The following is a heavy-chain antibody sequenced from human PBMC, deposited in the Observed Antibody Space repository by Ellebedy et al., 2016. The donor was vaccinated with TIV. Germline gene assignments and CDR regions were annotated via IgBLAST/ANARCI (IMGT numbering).Heavy chain of an antibody. D-gene: IGHD3-10*01. Sequence: SGPTLVKPTQTLTLTCTFSGFSLSTSGVGVGWIRQPPGKALEWLALIYWNDDKRYSPSLKSRLTITKDTSKNQVVLTMTNMDPVDTATYYCAHGWKEAPFGELLIGYYFDYWGQGTLVTVSS. V-gene: IGHV2-5*01. CDR2: IYWNDDK. CDR3: AHGWKEAPFGELLIGYYFDY. CDR1: GFSLSTSGVG. J-gene: IGHJ4*02.